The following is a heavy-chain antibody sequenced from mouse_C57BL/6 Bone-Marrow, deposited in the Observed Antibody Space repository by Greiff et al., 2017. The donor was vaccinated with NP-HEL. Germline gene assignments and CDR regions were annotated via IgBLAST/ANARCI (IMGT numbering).Heavy chain of an antibody. Sequence: QVQLQQSGAELVRPGASVKLSCKASGYTFTSYGISWVKQRPGQGLEWIGEIYPRSGNTYYNEKFKGKATLTADKSSSTAYMELRSLTSEDTAVYLCERSHYYGSRSGFAYWGQGTLVTVSA. D-gene: IGHD1-1*01. CDR2: IYPRSGNT. CDR1: GYTFTSYG. CDR3: ERSHYYGSRSGFAY. J-gene: IGHJ3*01. V-gene: IGHV1-81*01.